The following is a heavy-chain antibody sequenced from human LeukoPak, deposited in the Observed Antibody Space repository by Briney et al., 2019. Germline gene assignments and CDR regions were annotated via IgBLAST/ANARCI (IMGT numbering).Heavy chain of an antibody. V-gene: IGHV1-18*01. J-gene: IGHJ4*02. Sequence: ASVKVSCKASGYTFTSYGISWVRQAPGQGLEWMGWISAYNGNTNYAQKLQGRVTMTTDTSTSTAYMELRSLRSDDTAVYYCAGDSFSLKYYYDSSGFLFDYWGQGTLVTVSS. CDR3: AGDSFSLKYYYDSSGFLFDY. D-gene: IGHD3-22*01. CDR1: GYTFTSYG. CDR2: ISAYNGNT.